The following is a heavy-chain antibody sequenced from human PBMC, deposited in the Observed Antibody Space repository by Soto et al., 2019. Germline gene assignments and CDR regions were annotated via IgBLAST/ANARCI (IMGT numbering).Heavy chain of an antibody. J-gene: IGHJ4*02. CDR1: GGSISNYY. V-gene: IGHV4-59*01. D-gene: IGHD7-27*01. CDR2: IYYSGST. Sequence: SETLSLTWTVSGGSISNYYWSWIRQPPGKGLEWIGYIYYSGSTNYNPSLKSRVTISVDTSKNQFSLKVSSVTAADTAVYYCARRWGTSFDYWGQGTLVTVSS. CDR3: ARRWGTSFDY.